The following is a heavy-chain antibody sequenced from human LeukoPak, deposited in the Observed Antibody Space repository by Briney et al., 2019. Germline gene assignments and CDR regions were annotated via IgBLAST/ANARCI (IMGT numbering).Heavy chain of an antibody. Sequence: ASVKVSCKASGYTFTSYYMHWVRQAPGQGLEGMGIINPSGGSTNYAQKFQGRVTMTRDTSTSTVYMELSSLRSEDTAVYYCARRPPPRYSSGWYGWYFDLWGRGTLVTVSS. CDR2: INPSGGST. D-gene: IGHD6-19*01. CDR1: GYTFTSYY. V-gene: IGHV1-46*01. CDR3: ARRPPPRYSSGWYGWYFDL. J-gene: IGHJ2*01.